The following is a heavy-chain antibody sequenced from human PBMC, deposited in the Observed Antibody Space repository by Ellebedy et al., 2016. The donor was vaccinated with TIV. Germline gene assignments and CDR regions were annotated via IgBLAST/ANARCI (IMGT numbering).Heavy chain of an antibody. CDR1: GYTFTANY. CDR2: INPDSGST. V-gene: IGHV1-2*02. D-gene: IGHD1-1*01. Sequence: ASVKVSCKASGYTFTANYIHWVRQAPGQGLEWMGWINPDSGSTNFAQNFQGRVSMTRDASINTVYMQLSRVQSDDTAVYYCARVRRGSSGMDVWGQGTTVIVS. J-gene: IGHJ6*02. CDR3: ARVRRGSSGMDV.